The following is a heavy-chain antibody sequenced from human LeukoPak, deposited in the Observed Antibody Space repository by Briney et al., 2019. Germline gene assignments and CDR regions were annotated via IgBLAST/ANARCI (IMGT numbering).Heavy chain of an antibody. V-gene: IGHV3-23*01. D-gene: IGHD5-18*01. Sequence: GGSLRLSCAASGFTFSSYAMSWVRQAPGKGLEWVSGISGSGGSTYYADSVKGRFTISRDNSKNTLYLQMNSLRAEDTAVYYCARTRGYSYGWNYWGQGTLVTVSS. CDR3: ARTRGYSYGWNY. J-gene: IGHJ4*02. CDR1: GFTFSSYA. CDR2: ISGSGGST.